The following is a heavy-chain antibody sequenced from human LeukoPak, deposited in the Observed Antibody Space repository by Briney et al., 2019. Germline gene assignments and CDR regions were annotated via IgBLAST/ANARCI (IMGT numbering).Heavy chain of an antibody. V-gene: IGHV3-13*04. J-gene: IGHJ3*01. D-gene: IGHD5-12*01. CDR1: GLTFSTYD. CDR2: IGKGGDT. CDR3: ARGGYSGFDV. Sequence: PGGSLRLSCAASGLTFSTYDMHWVRQATGEGLEWVSGIGKGGDTYYVGSVKGRFTISRENAKNSLYLQMSSLRSGDTAVYYCARGGYSGFDVWGQGTVVTVSS.